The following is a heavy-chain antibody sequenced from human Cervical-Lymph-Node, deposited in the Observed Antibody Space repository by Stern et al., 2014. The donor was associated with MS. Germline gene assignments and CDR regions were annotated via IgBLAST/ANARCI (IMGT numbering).Heavy chain of an antibody. Sequence: QVQLVQSGGDVVQPGRSLRLSCAASGFTFSSYGMHWVRQAPGQGLEWVAIIWYDGSNKYYRDSVRGRFTISRDNSKNTLYLQMNSLRAEDTAVYYCAKEHARYDILTGPMDYWGQGTLVTVSS. D-gene: IGHD3-9*01. CDR3: AKEHARYDILTGPMDY. CDR1: GFTFSSYG. J-gene: IGHJ4*02. CDR2: IWYDGSNK. V-gene: IGHV3-33*06.